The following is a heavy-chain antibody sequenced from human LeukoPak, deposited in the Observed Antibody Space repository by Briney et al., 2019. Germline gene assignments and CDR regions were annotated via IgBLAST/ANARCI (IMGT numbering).Heavy chain of an antibody. CDR1: GGTFSSYA. Sequence: ASVKVSCKASGGTFSSYAISWVRQAPGQGLEWMGGIIPIFGTANYAQKFQGRVTITADESTSTAYMELSSLRSEDTAVYYCARDGEIAPSFDYWGQGTLVTVSP. CDR2: IIPIFGTA. CDR3: ARDGEIAPSFDY. D-gene: IGHD7-27*01. J-gene: IGHJ4*02. V-gene: IGHV1-69*13.